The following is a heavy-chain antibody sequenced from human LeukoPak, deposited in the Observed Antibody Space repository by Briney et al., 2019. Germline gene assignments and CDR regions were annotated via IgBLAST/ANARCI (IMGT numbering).Heavy chain of an antibody. CDR2: IYYSGST. J-gene: IGHJ4*02. D-gene: IGHD6-13*01. CDR1: GGSFSSGDYY. Sequence: SQTLSLTCTVSGGSFSSGDYYWSWLRQPPGTGLEWIGYIYYSGSTHYNPSLKSRVTISVDTSKNQFSLKLSSVTAADTAVYYCARASGGAAAGLDYWGQGTLVTVSS. CDR3: ARASGGAAAGLDY. V-gene: IGHV4-30-4*01.